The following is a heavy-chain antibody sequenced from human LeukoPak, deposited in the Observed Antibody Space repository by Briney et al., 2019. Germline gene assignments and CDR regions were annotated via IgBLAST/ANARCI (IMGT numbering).Heavy chain of an antibody. CDR1: GASISSHY. J-gene: IGHJ4*02. Sequence: SETLSLTCTVSGASISSHYWGWVRQPPGKGLEWIGTMYYSGGTYYNPSLKSRVTISIDTSKNQFSLKLNSVTAADTAVYYCARLVRYCNTNTCYPFDYWGQGILVTVSS. CDR2: MYYSGGT. V-gene: IGHV4-39*01. CDR3: ARLVRYCNTNTCYPFDY. D-gene: IGHD2-2*01.